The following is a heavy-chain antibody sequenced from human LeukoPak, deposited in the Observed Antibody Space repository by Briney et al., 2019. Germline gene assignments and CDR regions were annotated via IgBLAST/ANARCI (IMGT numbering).Heavy chain of an antibody. CDR3: AKAPVTTCRGAYCYPFDY. Sequence: GGSLRLSCEASGFTFSSSWMHWVRQAPGKGLEWVSGFSGSGGSTYYADSLKGRFTISRDNSKSTLYLQMNSLRAEDTAVYYCAKAPVTTCRGAYCYPFDYWGQGTLVTVSS. J-gene: IGHJ4*02. CDR1: GFTFSSSW. CDR2: FSGSGGST. V-gene: IGHV3-23*01. D-gene: IGHD2-21*01.